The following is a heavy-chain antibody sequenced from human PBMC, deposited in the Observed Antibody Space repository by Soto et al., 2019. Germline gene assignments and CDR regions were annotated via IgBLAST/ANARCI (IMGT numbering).Heavy chain of an antibody. CDR3: VRLGGKRPNSRDWFDP. D-gene: IGHD2-8*01. J-gene: IGHJ5*02. Sequence: PSETLSLTCAVSGGSISSHKWWSWVRQSPGKGLEWIGEISHSGTITYNPSLKSRVTMSIDKSRNLFSLNLGSVTAADTAVYYCVRLGGKRPNSRDWFDPWGQGILVTVSS. V-gene: IGHV4-4*02. CDR1: GGSISSHKW. CDR2: ISHSGTI.